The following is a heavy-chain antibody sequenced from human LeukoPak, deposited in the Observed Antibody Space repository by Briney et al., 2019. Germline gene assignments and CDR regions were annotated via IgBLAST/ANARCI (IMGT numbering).Heavy chain of an antibody. D-gene: IGHD5-18*01. V-gene: IGHV4-34*01. CDR1: GGSFSGYY. Sequence: SETLSLTCAVYGGSFSGYYWGWIRQPPGKGLEWIGEINHSGSTNYNPSLKSRVTISVDTSKNQFSLKLSSVTAADTAVYYCAGRYSYRDYWGQGTLVTVSS. CDR3: AGRYSYRDY. CDR2: INHSGST. J-gene: IGHJ4*02.